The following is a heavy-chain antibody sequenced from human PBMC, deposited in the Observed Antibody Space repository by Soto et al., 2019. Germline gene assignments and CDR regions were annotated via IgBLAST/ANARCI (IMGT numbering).Heavy chain of an antibody. Sequence: SETLSLTCAVYGGSFSGYYWSWIRQPPGKGLEWIGEINHSGSTNYNPALKSRVTISVDKAKNQFSLKLSSVTAADTAVYYCARGRAAAGLIYYFDYWGQGTLVTVSS. CDR2: INHSGST. CDR1: GGSFSGYY. J-gene: IGHJ4*02. D-gene: IGHD6-13*01. CDR3: ARGRAAAGLIYYFDY. V-gene: IGHV4-34*01.